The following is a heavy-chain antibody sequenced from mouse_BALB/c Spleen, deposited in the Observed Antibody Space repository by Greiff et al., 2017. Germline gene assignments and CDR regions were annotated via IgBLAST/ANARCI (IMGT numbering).Heavy chain of an antibody. Sequence: VQLKESGAELVKPGASVKLSCTASGFNIKDTYMHWVKQRPEQGLEWIGRIDPANGNTKYDPKFQGKATITADTSCNTAYLQLSSLTSEDTAVYYCARLVFDYWGQGTTLTVSS. CDR2: IDPANGNT. J-gene: IGHJ2*01. CDR3: ARLVFDY. V-gene: IGHV14-3*02. CDR1: GFNIKDTY.